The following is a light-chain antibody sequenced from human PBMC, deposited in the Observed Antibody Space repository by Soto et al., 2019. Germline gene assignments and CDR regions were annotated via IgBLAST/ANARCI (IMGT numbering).Light chain of an antibody. CDR2: VGTGGIVG. Sequence: QPVLTQPPSASASLGASVTLTCTLSSGYSNYKVDWYQQRPGKGPRFVMRVGTGGIVGSKGDGIPDRFSVLGSGLNRYLTIKNIQEEDERDDHGGADHGSGSNFVVVFGGGTKLTVL. CDR1: SGYSNYK. V-gene: IGLV9-49*01. J-gene: IGLJ2*01. CDR3: GADHGSGSNFVVV.